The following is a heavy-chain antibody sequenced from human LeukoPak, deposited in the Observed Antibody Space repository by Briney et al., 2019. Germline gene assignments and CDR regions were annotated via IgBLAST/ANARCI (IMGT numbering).Heavy chain of an antibody. CDR1: GGSISSSSYY. CDR2: IDYSGST. CDR3: ARQEEQQLAWSEVYWYFDH. Sequence: SETLSLTCTVSGGSISSSSYYWGWIRQPPGKGLEGIGSIDYSGSTYYNPSLETRVTISVDTSKNQFSLKLSSVTAADTTVHYCARQEEQQLAWSEVYWYFDHWGRGTLVTVSS. J-gene: IGHJ2*01. D-gene: IGHD6-13*01. V-gene: IGHV4-39*01.